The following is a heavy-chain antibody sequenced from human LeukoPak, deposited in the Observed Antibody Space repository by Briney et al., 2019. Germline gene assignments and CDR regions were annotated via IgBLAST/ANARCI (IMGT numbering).Heavy chain of an antibody. CDR3: TTDSPPVRSYPYYFDY. V-gene: IGHV3-15*01. CDR1: GFTFSNAW. J-gene: IGHJ4*02. Sequence: GGSLRLSCAASGFTFSNAWMSWVRQASGKGLEWVGRIKSKTDGGTTDYAAPVKGRFTISRDDSKNTLYLQMNSLKTEDTAVYYCTTDSPPVRSYPYYFDYWGQGTLVTVSS. D-gene: IGHD1-26*01. CDR2: IKSKTDGGTT.